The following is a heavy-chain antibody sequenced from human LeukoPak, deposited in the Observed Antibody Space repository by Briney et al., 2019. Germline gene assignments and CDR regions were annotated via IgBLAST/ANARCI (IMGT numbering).Heavy chain of an antibody. D-gene: IGHD6-19*01. CDR1: GYTFTGYY. V-gene: IGHV1-2*02. Sequence: ASVKLSCEASGYTFTGYYVHWVRQAPGHGLEWMGWINPNSGGTNYAQKFQGRVTMTRDTSISTAHMELSRLRSDDTAVYYCARDGGGGWKEWLVPKLYYFDYWGQGTLVTVSS. J-gene: IGHJ4*02. CDR3: ARDGGGGWKEWLVPKLYYFDY. CDR2: INPNSGGT.